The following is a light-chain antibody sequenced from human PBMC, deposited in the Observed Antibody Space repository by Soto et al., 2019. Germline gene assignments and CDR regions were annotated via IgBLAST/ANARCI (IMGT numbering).Light chain of an antibody. J-gene: IGKJ4*01. CDR1: QCINND. V-gene: IGKV1-17*01. CDR3: RQHNDYPRT. CDR2: EAS. Sequence: DIQMTQSPSSLSASVGDRVTISCRASQCINNDLGWYQQKPGRAPKRLIYEASTLQSGVPSRFSGCGSGTEFTLTISSLQPEDFATYYCRQHNDYPRTCGGGTQVAIK.